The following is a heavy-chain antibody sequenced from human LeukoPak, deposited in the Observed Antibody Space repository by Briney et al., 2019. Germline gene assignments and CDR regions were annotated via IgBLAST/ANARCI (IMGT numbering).Heavy chain of an antibody. V-gene: IGHV3-11*03. D-gene: IGHD3-10*01. J-gene: IGHJ4*02. CDR1: GLTFSDYY. CDR2: ISSSNSYT. CDR3: ASTSGITMPPAY. Sequence: GGSLRLSCAASGLTFSDYYMNWIRLAPGKGLEWVSYISSSNSYTNYADSVKGRFTISRDNAKNSLYLQMNSLRAEDTAIYYCASTSGITMPPAYWGQGTLVTVSS.